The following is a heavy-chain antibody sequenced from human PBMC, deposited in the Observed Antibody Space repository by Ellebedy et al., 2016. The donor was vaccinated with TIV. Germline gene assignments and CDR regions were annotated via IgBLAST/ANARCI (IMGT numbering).Heavy chain of an antibody. CDR1: GYTFTGYY. J-gene: IGHJ4*02. CDR3: ARARGYYDILTGYRRTQSALDY. CDR2: INPNSGGT. Sequence: ASVKVSCXASGYTFTGYYMHWVRQAPGQGLEWMGWINPNSGGTNYAQKFQGWVTMTRDTSISTAYMELSRLRSDDTAVYYCARARGYYDILTGYRRTQSALDYWGQGTLVTVSS. V-gene: IGHV1-2*04. D-gene: IGHD3-9*01.